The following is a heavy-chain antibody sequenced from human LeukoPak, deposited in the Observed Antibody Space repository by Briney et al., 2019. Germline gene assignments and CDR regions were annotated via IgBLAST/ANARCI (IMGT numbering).Heavy chain of an antibody. CDR2: IYTSGST. CDR1: GGSLSSYY. V-gene: IGHV4-4*07. CDR3: ARDSWVVVVIGESAWFDP. D-gene: IGHD3-22*01. J-gene: IGHJ5*02. Sequence: SETLSLTCTVSGGSLSSYYWSWIRQPAGKGLEWIGRIYTSGSTNYSPSLKSRVTMSVDTSKNQFSLKLSSVTAADTAVYYCARDSWVVVVIGESAWFDPWGQGTLVTVSS.